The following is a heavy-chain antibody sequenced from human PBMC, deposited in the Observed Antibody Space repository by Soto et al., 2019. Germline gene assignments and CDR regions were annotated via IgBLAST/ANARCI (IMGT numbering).Heavy chain of an antibody. V-gene: IGHV3-53*02. CDR1: GFTVSGNY. Sequence: EVQLVETGGGLIQPGGSLRLSCAASGFTVSGNYMSWVRQAPWKGLEWVSVIYNGGGTYYADSVQGRFTISRDNSKNTLYLQMNSLRAEDTAVYYCASTRGSSYDYWGKGTLVTVSS. J-gene: IGHJ4*02. D-gene: IGHD6-6*01. CDR2: IYNGGGT. CDR3: ASTRGSSYDY.